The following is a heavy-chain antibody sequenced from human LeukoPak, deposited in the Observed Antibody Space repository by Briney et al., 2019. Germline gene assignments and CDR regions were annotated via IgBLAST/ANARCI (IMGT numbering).Heavy chain of an antibody. Sequence: GGSMRLSCEASGLTFGNNAMNWVRQAPGKGLEWVSTISGTGSSTYYADSAKGRFTISRDNSKDTLFLQLNSLTAADTAMYFCAKASVAIPQYCNSWGQGTLVTVSS. CDR2: ISGTGSST. D-gene: IGHD2-2*02. J-gene: IGHJ5*02. V-gene: IGHV3-23*01. CDR1: GLTFGNNA. CDR3: AKASVAIPQYCNS.